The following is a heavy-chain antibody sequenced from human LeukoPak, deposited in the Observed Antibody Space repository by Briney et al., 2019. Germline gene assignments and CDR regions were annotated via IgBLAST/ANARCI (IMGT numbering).Heavy chain of an antibody. D-gene: IGHD3-9*01. V-gene: IGHV3-48*03. CDR3: ARIGNDILTGYYPAWFDP. Sequence: PGGSLRLSCAASGFTFSTYEMNWARQAPGKGLEWVSYISSSGSTIYYADSVKGRFNISRDNAKNSLYLQMNSLRAEDTAVYYCARIGNDILTGYYPAWFDPWGQGTLVTVSS. CDR1: GFTFSTYE. J-gene: IGHJ5*02. CDR2: ISSSGSTI.